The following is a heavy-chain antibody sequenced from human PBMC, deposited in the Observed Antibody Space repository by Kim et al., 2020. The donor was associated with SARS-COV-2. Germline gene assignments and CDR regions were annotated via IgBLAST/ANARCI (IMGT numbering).Heavy chain of an antibody. CDR1: GFTLITYS. CDR2: ISSSSATK. CDR3: ARDLAYYDILTEDY. D-gene: IGHD3-9*01. J-gene: IGHJ4*02. Sequence: GGSLRLSCAASGFTLITYSMNWVRQAPGKGLEWVSYISSSSATKYYADSVKGRFTISRDNAQNSLYLQMNSLRAEDTAVYYCARDLAYYDILTEDYWGQG. V-gene: IGHV3-48*04.